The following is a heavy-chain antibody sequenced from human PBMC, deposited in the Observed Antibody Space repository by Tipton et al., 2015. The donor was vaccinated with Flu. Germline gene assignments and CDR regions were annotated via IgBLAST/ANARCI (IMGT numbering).Heavy chain of an antibody. D-gene: IGHD5-18*01. V-gene: IGHV3-30-3*01. CDR3: AMSDGYNRGPFDY. CDR2: ISLGGTDK. J-gene: IGHJ4*02. Sequence: SLRLSCAASGFTFTNYAMHWVRQAPGKGLEWVTAISLGGTDKYYADSVKGRFTISRDNFKNTLYLQMNTLSTEDTAVYHCAMSDGYNRGPFDYWGQGTLVTVSA. CDR1: GFTFTNYA.